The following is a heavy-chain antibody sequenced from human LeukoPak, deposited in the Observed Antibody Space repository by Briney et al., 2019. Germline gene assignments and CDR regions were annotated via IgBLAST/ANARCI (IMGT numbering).Heavy chain of an antibody. CDR1: GDTFANNW. CDR2: IYHGGGGA. Sequence: GESLKSSCRGFGDTFANNWIGWWGRMAGRDLQGWGSIYHGGGGARYGPSLQGQFTISADKSLSTPYLQWNSLKAPDTAIYYCACRDLRSTLPAPWGQGTLVTVSS. D-gene: IGHD6-13*01. CDR3: ACRDLRSTLPAP. V-gene: IGHV5-51*01. J-gene: IGHJ5*02.